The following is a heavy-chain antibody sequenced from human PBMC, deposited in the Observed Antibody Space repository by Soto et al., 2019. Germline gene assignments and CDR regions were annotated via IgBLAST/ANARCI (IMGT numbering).Heavy chain of an antibody. V-gene: IGHV4-59*01. CDR1: GGSISSYY. D-gene: IGHD2-21*02. CDR3: ARFVTLTEDFDY. Sequence: SETVSLTCTVSGGSISSYYWSWIRQPPGKGLEWIGYIYYSGSTNYNPSLKSRVTISVDTSKNQFSLKLSSVTAADTAVYYCARFVTLTEDFDYWGQGTLVTVSS. J-gene: IGHJ4*02. CDR2: IYYSGST.